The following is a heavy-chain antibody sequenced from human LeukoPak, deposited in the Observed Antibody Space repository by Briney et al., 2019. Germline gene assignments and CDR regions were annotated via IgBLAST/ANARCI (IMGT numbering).Heavy chain of an antibody. J-gene: IGHJ4*02. D-gene: IGHD1-26*01. CDR2: ISWNGYST. CDR3: ARDSSGSLDY. CDR1: AFSFSDYN. Sequence: GGSLRLSCAASAFSFSDYNMNWVRQAPGKGLEWVSLISWNGYSTSYGDSVKGRFTISRDNNKNSLYLQMNSLRTEDTALYYCARDSSGSLDYWGQGTLVTVSS. V-gene: IGHV3-43*01.